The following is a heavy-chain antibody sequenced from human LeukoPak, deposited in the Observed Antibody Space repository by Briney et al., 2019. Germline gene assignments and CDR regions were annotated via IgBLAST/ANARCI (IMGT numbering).Heavy chain of an antibody. D-gene: IGHD2-8*01. J-gene: IGHJ5*02. CDR2: IYYSGST. CDR1: GGSISSYY. V-gene: IGHV4-59*01. Sequence: SETLSLTCTVSGGSISSYYWSWLRQPPGKGLEWIGYIYYSGSTNYNPSLKSRVTISVDTSKNQFSLRLSSVTAADTAVYYCARDLIGCTNGVCYRWFEPWGQGTLVTVSS. CDR3: ARDLIGCTNGVCYRWFEP.